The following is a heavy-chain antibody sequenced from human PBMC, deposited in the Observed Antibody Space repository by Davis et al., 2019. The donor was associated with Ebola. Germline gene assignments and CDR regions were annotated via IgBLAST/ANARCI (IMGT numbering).Heavy chain of an antibody. D-gene: IGHD3-16*01. V-gene: IGHV4-61*01. Sequence: PGGSLRLSCTVSGYSISSGYYWGWIRQPPGKGLEWIGSIYYTGSTNYNSSLNSRVTISVDTTKNQFSLKLSSVTAADTAMYYCAERGGSVWGQGTLVTVSS. CDR1: GYSISSGYY. J-gene: IGHJ4*02. CDR3: AERGGSV. CDR2: IYYTGST.